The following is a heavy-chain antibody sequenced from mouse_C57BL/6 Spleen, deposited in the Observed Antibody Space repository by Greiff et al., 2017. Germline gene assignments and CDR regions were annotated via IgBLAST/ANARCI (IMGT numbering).Heavy chain of an antibody. J-gene: IGHJ3*01. CDR3: SRISGDGWLPSWFAY. Sequence: QVQLKESGPGLVQPSQSLSITCTVSGFSLTSYGVHWVRQSQGKGLEWLGVIWSGGSTEHNAAFISRLRISKDNSKSQVFFKMNSLQADDTAIYYCSRISGDGWLPSWFAYWGQGTLVTVSA. V-gene: IGHV2-2*01. D-gene: IGHD2-3*01. CDR1: GFSLTSYG. CDR2: IWSGGST.